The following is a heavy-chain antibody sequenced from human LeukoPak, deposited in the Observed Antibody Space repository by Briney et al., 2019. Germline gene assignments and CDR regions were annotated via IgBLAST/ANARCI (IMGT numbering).Heavy chain of an antibody. V-gene: IGHV1-69*01. J-gene: IGHJ6*04. CDR1: GGTFSSYA. D-gene: IGHD2-2*01. CDR2: IIPIFGTA. CDR3: ARDCSSTSCLNYYYYGMDV. Sequence: SVKVSCKASGGTFSSYAISWVRQAPGQGLEWMGGIIPIFGTADYAQKLQGRVTITADESTSTAYMELSSLRSEDTAVYYCARDCSSTSCLNYYYYGMDVWGKGTTVTVSS.